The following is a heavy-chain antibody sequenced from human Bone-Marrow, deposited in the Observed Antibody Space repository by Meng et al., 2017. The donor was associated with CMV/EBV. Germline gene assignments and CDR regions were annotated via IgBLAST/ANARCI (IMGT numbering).Heavy chain of an antibody. CDR2: IIPIFGTA. V-gene: IGHV1-69*01. CDR1: GGTLSRYA. Sequence: QVRIVHYGVDVKKHGSSVDVCGKASGGTLSRYAISWVRQAPGQGLEWMGGIIPIFGTANYAQKFQGRVTITEDESTSTAYMELSSLRSEDTAVYYCARGEGLLGDWFDPWGQGTLVTVSS. J-gene: IGHJ5*02. D-gene: IGHD2-8*02. CDR3: ARGEGLLGDWFDP.